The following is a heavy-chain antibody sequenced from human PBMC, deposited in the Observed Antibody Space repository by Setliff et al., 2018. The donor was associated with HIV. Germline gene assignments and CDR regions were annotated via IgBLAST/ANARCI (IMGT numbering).Heavy chain of an antibody. CDR1: GYSFTNYW. D-gene: IGHD3-16*01. Sequence: GESLKISCKGSGYSFTNYWIGWVRQMPGKGLEWMGIINPGDSETRYSPSFQGQVTISADKSISTAYLQWSSLKASDTAMYYCARLDSDALRYFDYWGQGTLVTVSS. J-gene: IGHJ4*02. V-gene: IGHV5-51*01. CDR2: INPGDSET. CDR3: ARLDSDALRYFDY.